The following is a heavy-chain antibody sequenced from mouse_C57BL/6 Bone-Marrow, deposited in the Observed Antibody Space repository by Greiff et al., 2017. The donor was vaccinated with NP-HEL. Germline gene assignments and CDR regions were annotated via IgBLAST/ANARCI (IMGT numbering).Heavy chain of an antibody. CDR2: IAPETGGT. CDR1: GYTFTDYE. J-gene: IGHJ4*01. CDR3: TRRGPYRGMDY. Sequence: QVQLQQSGAELVRPGASVTLSCKASGYTFTDYEMHWVKQTPVHGLEWIGAIAPETGGTAYNQKFKGQAILTADKSSSTAYMELRSLTSEDSAVYYCTRRGPYRGMDYWGQGTSVTVSS. V-gene: IGHV1-15*01. D-gene: IGHD2-14*01.